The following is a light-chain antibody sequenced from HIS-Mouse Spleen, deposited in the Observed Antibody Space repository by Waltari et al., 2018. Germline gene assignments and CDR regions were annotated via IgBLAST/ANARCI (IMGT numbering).Light chain of an antibody. CDR1: SRAVGSYNL. Sequence: QSALTQPASVSGSPGQSITISCPGTSRAVGSYNLLSWYQQHPGKAPKLMIYEGSKRPSGVSNRFSGSKSGNTASLTISGLQAEDEADYYCCSYAGSSTWVFGGGTKLTVL. J-gene: IGLJ3*02. CDR2: EGS. CDR3: CSYAGSSTWV. V-gene: IGLV2-23*01.